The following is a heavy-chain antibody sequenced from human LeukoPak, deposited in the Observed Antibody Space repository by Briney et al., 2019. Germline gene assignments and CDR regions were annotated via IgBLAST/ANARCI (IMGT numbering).Heavy chain of an antibody. CDR3: ARRTAGTAGHWFDP. J-gene: IGHJ5*02. CDR2: INWNGGST. CDR1: GFTFDDYG. Sequence: GGYLRLYCAASGFTFDDYGMSWVRQAPGNELEWGSGINWNGGSTGYADSVKGRFTISRDNAKNSLYLQMNSLRAEDTALYYCARRTAGTAGHWFDPWGQGTLVTVSS. V-gene: IGHV3-20*04. D-gene: IGHD6-13*01.